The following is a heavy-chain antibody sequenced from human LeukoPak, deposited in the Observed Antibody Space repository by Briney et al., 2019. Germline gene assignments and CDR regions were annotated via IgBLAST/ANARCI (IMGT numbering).Heavy chain of an antibody. D-gene: IGHD3-9*01. CDR2: IKTDGSEK. Sequence: GGSLRLSCEGSGFTFSNYWMGWVRQAPGKGLQWVANIKTDGSEKYYVDSVKGRFTISRDNAKNSLYLQMNSLRAEDTAVYYCARDDILTGYALRYYYGMDVWGQGTTVTVSS. V-gene: IGHV3-7*01. CDR3: ARDDILTGYALRYYYGMDV. CDR1: GFTFSNYW. J-gene: IGHJ6*02.